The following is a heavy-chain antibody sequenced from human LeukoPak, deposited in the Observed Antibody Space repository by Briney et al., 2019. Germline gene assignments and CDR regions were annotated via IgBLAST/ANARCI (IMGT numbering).Heavy chain of an antibody. Sequence: GGSLRLSCAASGSTFSSYAMSWVRQAPGKGLEWVSAISGSGGSTYYADSVKGRFTISRDNSKNTLYLQMNSLRAEDTAVYYCARHSEFDWLEVLWTDAFDIWGQGTMVTVSS. CDR2: ISGSGGST. D-gene: IGHD3-9*01. J-gene: IGHJ3*02. V-gene: IGHV3-23*01. CDR3: ARHSEFDWLEVLWTDAFDI. CDR1: GSTFSSYA.